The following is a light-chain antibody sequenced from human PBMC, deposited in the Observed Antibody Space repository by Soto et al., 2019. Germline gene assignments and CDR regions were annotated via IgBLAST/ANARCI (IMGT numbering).Light chain of an antibody. V-gene: IGLV1-40*01. Sequence: QSVLTQPPSVSGAPGQRVTISCTGRSSNIGAGYDVKWYQQLPGTAPKLLIHGNSNRPSGVPDRFSGSKSGTSASLAITGLQAEDEADYYCQSYDSSLSGWVFGGGTKVTVL. CDR1: SSNIGAGYD. J-gene: IGLJ3*02. CDR2: GNS. CDR3: QSYDSSLSGWV.